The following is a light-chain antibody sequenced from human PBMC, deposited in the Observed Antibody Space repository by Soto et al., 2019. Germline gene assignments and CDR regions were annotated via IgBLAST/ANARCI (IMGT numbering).Light chain of an antibody. J-gene: IGKJ5*01. CDR2: GAS. Sequence: DIVLTQSPGTLSLSPGERATLSCIASQSVSNSYLAWYQQKPGQAPRLLMYGASNRATGIPDRFSGSGSETDFTLTISRLEPEDFAVYYCQQYGTTRITFGQGTRLEIK. CDR3: QQYGTTRIT. CDR1: QSVSNSY. V-gene: IGKV3-20*01.